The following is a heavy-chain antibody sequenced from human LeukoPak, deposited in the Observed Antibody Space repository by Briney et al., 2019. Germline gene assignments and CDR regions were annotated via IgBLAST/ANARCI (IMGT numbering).Heavy chain of an antibody. D-gene: IGHD5-18*01. CDR1: GFTFSSYG. Sequence: PGGSLRLSCAASGFTFSSYGMHWVRQAPGKGLEWVSAISGSGGSTYYADSVKGRFTISRDNSKNTLYLQMNSLRAEDTAVYYCAKVEAGDTAMVSYYYYMDVWGKGTTVTVSS. CDR2: ISGSGGST. CDR3: AKVEAGDTAMVSYYYYMDV. J-gene: IGHJ6*03. V-gene: IGHV3-23*01.